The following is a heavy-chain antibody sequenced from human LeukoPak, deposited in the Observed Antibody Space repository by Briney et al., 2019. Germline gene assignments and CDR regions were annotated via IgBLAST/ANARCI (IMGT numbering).Heavy chain of an antibody. Sequence: GGSLRLSCAASGFTFSSYAMSWFRQAPGKGLDWVSAISGSGGSTYYADSVKGRFTISRDNSKNTLYLQMNSLRAEDTAVYYCAKDPKLYSSSWIDYWGQGTLVTVSS. J-gene: IGHJ4*02. CDR1: GFTFSSYA. CDR2: ISGSGGST. D-gene: IGHD6-13*01. CDR3: AKDPKLYSSSWIDY. V-gene: IGHV3-23*01.